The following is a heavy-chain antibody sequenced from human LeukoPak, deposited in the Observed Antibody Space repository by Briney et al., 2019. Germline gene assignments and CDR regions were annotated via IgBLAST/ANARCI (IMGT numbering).Heavy chain of an antibody. CDR3: AKRGVVIRVILVGFHKEAYYFDS. J-gene: IGHJ4*02. Sequence: GGSLRLSCAVSGITLSNYGMSWVRQAPGKGLKWVAGISASGGSTNYAGSVKGRFTISRDNPKNTLYLQMNSLRAEDTAVYFCAKRGVVIRVILVGFHKEAYYFDSWGQGALVTVSS. V-gene: IGHV3-23*01. CDR1: GITLSNYG. CDR2: ISASGGST. D-gene: IGHD2-15*01.